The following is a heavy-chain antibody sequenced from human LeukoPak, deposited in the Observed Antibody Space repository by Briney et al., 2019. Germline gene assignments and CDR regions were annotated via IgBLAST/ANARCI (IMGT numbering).Heavy chain of an antibody. CDR1: GGSISSYY. D-gene: IGHD3-10*01. Sequence: PSETLSLTCTVSGGSISSYYWSWIRQPPGKGLEWIGYIYYSGSTNYNPSLKSRVTISVDTSKNQFSLKLSSVTAADTAVYYCARGYGSGSYYNPSYYYYYGMDVWGQGTTVTVSS. CDR2: IYYSGST. V-gene: IGHV4-59*12. J-gene: IGHJ6*02. CDR3: ARGYGSGSYYNPSYYYYYGMDV.